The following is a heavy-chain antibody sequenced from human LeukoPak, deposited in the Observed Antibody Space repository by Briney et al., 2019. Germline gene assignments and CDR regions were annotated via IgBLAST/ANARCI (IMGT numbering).Heavy chain of an antibody. Sequence: GGSLRLSCAASGFTFSSYAMHWVRQAPGKGLEWVAVISYDGSNKYYADSVKGRFTISRDNSKNTLYLQMNSLRAEDTAVYYCARDRTSGSSSTSCDYWGQGTLVTVSS. V-gene: IGHV3-30-3*01. CDR1: GFTFSSYA. CDR3: ARDRTSGSSSTSCDY. D-gene: IGHD2-2*01. CDR2: ISYDGSNK. J-gene: IGHJ4*02.